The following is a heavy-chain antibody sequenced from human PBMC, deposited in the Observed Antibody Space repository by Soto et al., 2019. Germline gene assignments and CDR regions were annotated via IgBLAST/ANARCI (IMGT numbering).Heavy chain of an antibody. Sequence: ASVKVSCKVSGYTLTELSMHWVRQAPGKGLEWMGGIDPEDGESINAQKFQGRVTMTEDKSTDTADMELSSLTSEDTAVYYCATSGKMATATSLDYYMDVWGKGTTVTVSS. CDR3: ATSGKMATATSLDYYMDV. CDR2: IDPEDGES. V-gene: IGHV1-24*01. D-gene: IGHD5-12*01. J-gene: IGHJ6*03. CDR1: GYTLTELS.